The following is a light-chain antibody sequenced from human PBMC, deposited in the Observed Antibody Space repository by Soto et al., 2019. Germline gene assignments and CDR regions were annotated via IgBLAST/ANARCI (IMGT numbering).Light chain of an antibody. J-gene: IGLJ2*01. V-gene: IGLV2-23*01. CDR2: EGS. CDR3: CSYAGSSTHVV. Sequence: QSVLTPPASVSGSPGQSITISCTGTSSDVGSYNLVSWYQQHPGKAPKLMIYEGSKRPSGVSNRFSGSKSGNTASLTISGLQAEDEADYYCCSYAGSSTHVVFGGGTKLTVL. CDR1: SSDVGSYNL.